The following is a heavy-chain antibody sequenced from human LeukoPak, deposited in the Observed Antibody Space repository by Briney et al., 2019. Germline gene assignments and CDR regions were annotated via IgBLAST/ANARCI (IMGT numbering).Heavy chain of an antibody. V-gene: IGHV1-46*01. CDR1: GYTFTSYG. J-gene: IGHJ4*02. Sequence: ASVKVSCKASGYTFTSYGISWVRQAPGQGLEWMGIINPSGGSASYAQKFQGRVTLTRDTSTSTVYMDLSSLRSEDTAVYYCARRGYCIGTSCSLDYWGQGTLVTVSS. CDR2: INPSGGSA. D-gene: IGHD2-2*01. CDR3: ARRGYCIGTSCSLDY.